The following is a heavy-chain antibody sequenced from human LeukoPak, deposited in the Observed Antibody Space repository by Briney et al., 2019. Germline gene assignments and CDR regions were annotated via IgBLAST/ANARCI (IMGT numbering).Heavy chain of an antibody. Sequence: GGSLRLSCAASGFTFDDYGMSWVRQAPGKGLEWVSGINRNGGSTAYADSVKGRFTISRDNAKNSLFLQMNSLRAEDTAVYYCAGGLLWLGEDTNWFDPWGQGTLVTVSS. CDR3: AGGLLWLGEDTNWFDP. J-gene: IGHJ5*02. CDR1: GFTFDDYG. V-gene: IGHV3-20*04. CDR2: INRNGGST. D-gene: IGHD3-10*01.